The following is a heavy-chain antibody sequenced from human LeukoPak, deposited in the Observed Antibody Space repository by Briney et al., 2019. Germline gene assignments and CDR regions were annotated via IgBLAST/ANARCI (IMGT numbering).Heavy chain of an antibody. J-gene: IGHJ5*02. CDR1: GYTFTSYD. Sequence: ASVKVSCKASGYTFTSYDINWVRQASGQGLEWMGWMNPNSGNTASAQKFQGRVTMTTNTSISTAYMELTGLRSEGTAMYFCARKGLLGSGKPWFDPWGQGTLVTVSS. CDR2: MNPNSGNT. V-gene: IGHV1-8*01. CDR3: ARKGLLGSGKPWFDP. D-gene: IGHD2-15*01.